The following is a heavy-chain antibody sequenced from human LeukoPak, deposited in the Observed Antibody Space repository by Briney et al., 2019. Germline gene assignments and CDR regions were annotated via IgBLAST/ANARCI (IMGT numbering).Heavy chain of an antibody. V-gene: IGHV1-69*05. CDR1: GGTFSSYA. Sequence: GASVKVSCKASGGTFSSYAISWVRQAPGQGLDWMGGIIPIFGTVNYAQKFQGRVTITTDESTSTAYMELSSLRSEDTAVYYCARDKAVADIPEGWFDPWGQGTLVTVSS. CDR2: IIPIFGTV. CDR3: ARDKAVADIPEGWFDP. J-gene: IGHJ5*02. D-gene: IGHD6-19*01.